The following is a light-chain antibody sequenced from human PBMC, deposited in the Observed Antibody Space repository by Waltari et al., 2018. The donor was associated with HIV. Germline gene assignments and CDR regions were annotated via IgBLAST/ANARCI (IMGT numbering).Light chain of an antibody. CDR3: AAWDDSLNGM. CDR1: STNIGSNI. CDR2: SND. V-gene: IGLV1-44*01. J-gene: IGLJ3*02. Sequence: QSVLTQPPSVSGTPGQNVTISCSGSSTNIGSNIVNWYQQVPEAAPKLLIYSNDQRPSGVPDRFSGSKSGTSASLAINGLQSADEADYYCAAWDDSLNGMFGGGTKLTV.